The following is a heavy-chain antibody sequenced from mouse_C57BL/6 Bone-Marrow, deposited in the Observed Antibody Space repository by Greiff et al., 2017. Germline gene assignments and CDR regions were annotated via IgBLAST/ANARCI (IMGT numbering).Heavy chain of an antibody. D-gene: IGHD6-1*01. J-gene: IGHJ1*03. CDR2: IFPGSGST. V-gene: IGHV1-75*01. Sequence: VQRVESGPELVKPGASVKISCKASGYTFTDYYINWVKQRPGQGLEWIGWIFPGSGSTYYNEKFKGKATLTVDKSSSTAYMLLSSLTSEDSAVYFCARWGLWDWYFDVWGTGTTVTVSS. CDR1: GYTFTDYY. CDR3: ARWGLWDWYFDV.